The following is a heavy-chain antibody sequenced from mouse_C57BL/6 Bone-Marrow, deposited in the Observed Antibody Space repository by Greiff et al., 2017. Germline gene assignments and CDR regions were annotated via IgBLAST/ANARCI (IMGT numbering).Heavy chain of an antibody. J-gene: IGHJ4*01. Sequence: QVQLQQPGAELVKPGASVKMSCKASGYTFTSYWITWVKQRPGQGLEWIGDIYPGSGSTNYNEKFKSKATLTVDTSSSTAYMQLSSLTSEDSAVYYCARELYSNDAMDYWGQGTSVTVSS. V-gene: IGHV1-55*01. CDR3: ARELYSNDAMDY. CDR1: GYTFTSYW. CDR2: IYPGSGST. D-gene: IGHD2-5*01.